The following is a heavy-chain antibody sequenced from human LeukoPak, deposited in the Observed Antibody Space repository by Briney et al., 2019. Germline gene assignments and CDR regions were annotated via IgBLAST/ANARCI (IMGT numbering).Heavy chain of an antibody. CDR1: GGSISCYY. J-gene: IGHJ6*03. CDR2: IYYSGST. CDR3: ATGSGPWYYYYYYMDV. D-gene: IGHD1-26*01. Sequence: SETLSLTCTVSGGSISCYYWSWIRQPPGKGLEWIGYIYYSGSTNYNPSLKSRVTISVDTSKNQFSLKLSSVTAADTAVYYCATGSGPWYYYYYYMDVWGKGTTVTVSS. V-gene: IGHV4-59*01.